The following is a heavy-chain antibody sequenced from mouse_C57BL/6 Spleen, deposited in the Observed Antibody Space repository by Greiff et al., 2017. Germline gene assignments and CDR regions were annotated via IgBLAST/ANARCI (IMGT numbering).Heavy chain of an antibody. J-gene: IGHJ2*01. Sequence: EVQLKESGPELVKPGASVKISCKASGYSFTGYYMNWVKQSPEKSLEWIGEINPSTGGTTYNQKFKAKATLTVDKSSCTAYMQLKSLTSEYSAVYYCSRRGTVAFDDWCQGTTLTVSS. CDR1: GYSFTGYY. CDR3: SRRGTVAFDD. D-gene: IGHD1-1*01. CDR2: INPSTGGT. V-gene: IGHV1-42*01.